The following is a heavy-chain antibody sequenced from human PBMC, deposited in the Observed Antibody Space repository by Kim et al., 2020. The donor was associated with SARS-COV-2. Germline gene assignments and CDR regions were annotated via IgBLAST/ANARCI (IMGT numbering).Heavy chain of an antibody. V-gene: IGHV4-59*08. Sequence: SETLSLTCTVSGGSISRYYWNWIRQPPGKGLEWIGYIYYSGTTNYNPSLKSRVTISVDASKNQLSLKLSSVTAADTAVYYCARLTFLEGTSSRYAFDSWG. CDR1: GGSISRYY. D-gene: IGHD5-12*01. CDR2: IYYSGTT. CDR3: ARLTFLEGTSSRYAFDS. J-gene: IGHJ4*01.